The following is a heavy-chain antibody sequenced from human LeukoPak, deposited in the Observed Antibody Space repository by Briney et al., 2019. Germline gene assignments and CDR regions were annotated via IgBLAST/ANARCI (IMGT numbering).Heavy chain of an antibody. CDR2: ISYDGSNK. CDR1: GFTFSSYG. CDR3: AKGEGDYDSSGPDY. V-gene: IGHV3-30*18. Sequence: GGSLRLSCAASGFTFSSYGMHWVRQAPGKGLEWVAVISYDGSNKYYADSVKGRFTISRDNSKNTLYLQMNSLRAEDTAVYYCAKGEGDYDSSGPDYWGQGTLSPSPQ. J-gene: IGHJ4*02. D-gene: IGHD3-22*01.